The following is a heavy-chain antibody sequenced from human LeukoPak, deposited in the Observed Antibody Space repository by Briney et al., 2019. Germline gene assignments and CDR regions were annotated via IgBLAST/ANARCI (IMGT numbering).Heavy chain of an antibody. CDR3: ARDVATISFDY. V-gene: IGHV1-69*04. CDR1: GGTFSSYA. CDR2: IIPILGIA. J-gene: IGHJ4*02. D-gene: IGHD5-24*01. Sequence: SVKVFCKASGGTFSSYAISWVRQAPGQGLEWMGRIIPILGIANYAQKFQGRVTITADKSTSTAYMELCSLRSEDTAVYYCARDVATISFDYWGQGTLVTVSS.